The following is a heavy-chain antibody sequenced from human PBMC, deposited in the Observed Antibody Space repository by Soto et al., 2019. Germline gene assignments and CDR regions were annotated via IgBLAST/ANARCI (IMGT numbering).Heavy chain of an antibody. CDR3: ATWHEREHAFDV. D-gene: IGHD1-1*01. CDR1: GLTISGKKY. J-gene: IGHJ3*01. Sequence: DVQLVESGGGLIQPGESLRLSCAAFGLTISGKKYVAWVRQAPGKGLEWVSALYDVDGSFYADSVTGRFTTSSDSSKTAVYLQIHDLRPDDTAVYYCATWHEREHAFDVWGQGTTVTISS. V-gene: IGHV3-53*01. CDR2: LYDVDGS.